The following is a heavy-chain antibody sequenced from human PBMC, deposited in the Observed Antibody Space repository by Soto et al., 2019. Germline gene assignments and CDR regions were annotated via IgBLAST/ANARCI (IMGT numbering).Heavy chain of an antibody. CDR1: PDSGAACHY. V-gene: IGHV4-38-2*01. Sequence: SETLSLTCDVSPDSGAACHYWGWIRPPPGKGLEWIGSIYHSGRTYYNPPLKSRVTISVDTSKNQFSLRLSSVTAADTAVYYCATHQYSAGWWGPGGFDHWGQGFLVTVSS. CDR3: ATHQYSAGWWGPGGFDH. D-gene: IGHD6-19*01. CDR2: IYHSGRT. J-gene: IGHJ4*02.